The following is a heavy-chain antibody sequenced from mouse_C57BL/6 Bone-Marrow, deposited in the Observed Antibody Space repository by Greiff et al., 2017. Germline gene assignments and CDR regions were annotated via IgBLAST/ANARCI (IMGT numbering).Heavy chain of an antibody. V-gene: IGHV1-18*01. CDR2: ITPNNGGT. CDR3: ARASYGYDAAGFAY. CDR1: GYTFTDYN. D-gene: IGHD2-9*01. J-gene: IGHJ3*01. Sequence: VQLQQSGPELVKPGASVKIPCKASGYTFTDYNMDWVKQSHGKSLEWIGDITPNNGGTIYNQKFKGKATLTVDKSSSTAYMELRSLTSEDTAVYYCARASYGYDAAGFAYWGQGTLVTVSA.